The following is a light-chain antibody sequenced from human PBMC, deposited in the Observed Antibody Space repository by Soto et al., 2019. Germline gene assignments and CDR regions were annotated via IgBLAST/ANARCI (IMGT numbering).Light chain of an antibody. CDR1: QSVSSN. CDR3: QQYSSSPRT. CDR2: GAS. Sequence: EIVMTQSPATLSVSPGERSTLSYRASQSVSSNLAWYQQKPGQAPSVLIYGASTRATGIPARFSGSGSGTEFARTTSRLAPEDVAVYYCQQYSSSPRTFGQGTKVDIK. V-gene: IGKV3-15*01. J-gene: IGKJ1*01.